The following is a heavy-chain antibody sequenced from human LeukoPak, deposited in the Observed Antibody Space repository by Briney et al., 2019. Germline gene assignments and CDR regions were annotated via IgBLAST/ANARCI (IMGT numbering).Heavy chain of an antibody. CDR1: GYTFTDYF. D-gene: IGHD3-16*01. CDR2: VNTNNGAT. Sequence: APVKGSPATSGYTFTDYFIHGLRQAPGQGLEWMGWVNTNNGATNYERKFQDRVTMNTDTYITTGYMELARLTADDTAVYSCAREGGDPPFDSLG. J-gene: IGHJ5*01. V-gene: IGHV1-2*02. CDR3: AREGGDPPFDS.